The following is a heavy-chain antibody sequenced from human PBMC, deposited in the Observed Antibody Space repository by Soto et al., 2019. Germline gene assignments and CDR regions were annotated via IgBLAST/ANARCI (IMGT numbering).Heavy chain of an antibody. CDR2: FYHSGST. CDR1: GGSISSGGYS. Sequence: SETLSLTCAVSGGSISSGGYSWSWIRQPPGEGLEWIGYFYHSGSTYYNPSLKSRVTISVDRSKNQFSLKLSSVTAADTAVYYCDRETTGSWFDPWGQGTLVTVFS. CDR3: DRETTGSWFDP. V-gene: IGHV4-30-2*01. D-gene: IGHD4-4*01. J-gene: IGHJ5*02.